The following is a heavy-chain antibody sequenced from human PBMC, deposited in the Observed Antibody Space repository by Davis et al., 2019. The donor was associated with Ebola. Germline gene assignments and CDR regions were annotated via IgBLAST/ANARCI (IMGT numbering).Heavy chain of an antibody. CDR2: ISYDGSNK. CDR3: AKEGVDSSGSTLYYYYYGMDV. CDR1: GFTFSSYG. J-gene: IGHJ6*04. Sequence: PGGSLRLSCAASGFTFSSYGMHWVRQAPGKGLEWVAVISYDGSNKYYADSVKGRFTISRDNSKNTLYLQMNSLRAEDTAVYYCAKEGVDSSGSTLYYYYYGMDVWGKGTTVTVSS. D-gene: IGHD6-19*01. V-gene: IGHV3-30*18.